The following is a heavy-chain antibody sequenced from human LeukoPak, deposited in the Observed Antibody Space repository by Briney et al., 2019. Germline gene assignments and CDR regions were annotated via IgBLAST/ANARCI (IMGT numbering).Heavy chain of an antibody. CDR1: GYSFTSYW. CDR2: IYPADSDT. J-gene: IGHJ5*01. Sequence: GESLKISCKGSGYSFTSYWIGWARQMPGKGLEWMGVIYPADSDTRYSPSFQGQVTISADKSISTAYLQWSSLKTSDTAIYYCARLPHCGSDCYPNWFDSWGQGTLVTVSS. V-gene: IGHV5-51*01. D-gene: IGHD2-21*02. CDR3: ARLPHCGSDCYPNWFDS.